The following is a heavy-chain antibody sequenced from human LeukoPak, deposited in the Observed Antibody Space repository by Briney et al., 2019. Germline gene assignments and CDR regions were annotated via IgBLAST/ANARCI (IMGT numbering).Heavy chain of an antibody. Sequence: SETLSLTCTVSGGSISSSSYYWGWIRQPPGKGLEWIGSMYYSGRSYYNPSLKSRVTICVNTSKNQFSLMLSSVTAAATAVYYCASVQGGYRYVFYFDYWGQGTLVTVSS. CDR1: GGSISSSSYY. CDR2: MYYSGRS. CDR3: ASVQGGYRYVFYFDY. D-gene: IGHD5-18*01. V-gene: IGHV4-39*01. J-gene: IGHJ4*02.